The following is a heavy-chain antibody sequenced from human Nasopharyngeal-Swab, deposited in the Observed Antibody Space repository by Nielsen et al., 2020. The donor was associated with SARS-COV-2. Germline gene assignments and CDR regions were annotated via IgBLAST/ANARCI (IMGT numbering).Heavy chain of an antibody. CDR3: ARDFSSGYYWAFDY. CDR2: IYTSGST. CDR1: GGSISSYY. J-gene: IGHJ4*02. D-gene: IGHD3-22*01. V-gene: IGHV4-4*07. Sequence: SETLSLTCTVSGGSISSYYWSWIRQPAGKGLEWIGRIYTSGSTNYNPSLKSRVAMSVDTSKNQFSLKLSSVTAADTAVYYCARDFSSGYYWAFDYWGQGTLVTVSS.